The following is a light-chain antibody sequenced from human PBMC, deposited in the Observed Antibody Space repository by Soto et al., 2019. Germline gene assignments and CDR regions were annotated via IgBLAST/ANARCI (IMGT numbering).Light chain of an antibody. J-gene: IGKJ4*01. Sequence: EIVLTQSPATLSLSPGERATLSCRASQSVSSYLAWYQQKPGQAPRLLIYDASNSATGIPARFSGSGSGTYFTFSISSLEPEDFAVYYCQQRSNWPPTFGGGTKVDIK. CDR2: DAS. V-gene: IGKV3-11*01. CDR3: QQRSNWPPT. CDR1: QSVSSY.